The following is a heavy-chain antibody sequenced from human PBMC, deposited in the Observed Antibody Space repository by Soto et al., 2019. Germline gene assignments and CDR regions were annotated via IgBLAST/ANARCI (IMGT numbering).Heavy chain of an antibody. CDR1: GYTFTSYG. Sequence: QVQLVQSGAEVKKPGASVKVSCKASGYTFTSYGISWVRQAPGQGLEWMGWISAYNGNTNYAQKLQGRVTMTTDTSTSTAYMELRRLRSDHTAVYYCARDRVLYCRSISCRGEWFDPWGQGTLVTVSS. CDR2: ISAYNGNT. D-gene: IGHD2-2*01. V-gene: IGHV1-18*01. CDR3: ARDRVLYCRSISCRGEWFDP. J-gene: IGHJ5*02.